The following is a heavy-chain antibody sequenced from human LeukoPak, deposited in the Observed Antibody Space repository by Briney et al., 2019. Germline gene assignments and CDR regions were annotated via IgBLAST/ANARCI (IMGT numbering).Heavy chain of an antibody. CDR1: GSTFSSYD. CDR2: IGTAGDA. V-gene: IGHV3-13*04. Sequence: AGGSLRLSCAASGSTFSSYDMHWVRQATGKGLEWVSAIGTAGDAYYPGSVKGRFTISRENANNSLYLQMNSLRAGDTAVYYCARGPYSSSWPRYYYYGMDVWGQGTTVTVSS. D-gene: IGHD6-13*01. J-gene: IGHJ6*02. CDR3: ARGPYSSSWPRYYYYGMDV.